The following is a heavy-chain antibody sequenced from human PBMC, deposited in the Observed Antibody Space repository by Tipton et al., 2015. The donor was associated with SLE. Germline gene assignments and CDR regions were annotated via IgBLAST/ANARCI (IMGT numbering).Heavy chain of an antibody. CDR3: ARDPLRYSGYEVDY. CDR2: ISSSSSYI. V-gene: IGHV3-21*03. D-gene: IGHD5-12*01. CDR1: GGSISSYS. J-gene: IGHJ4*02. Sequence: LSLTCTVSGGSISSYSMNWVRQAPGKGLEWVSSISSSSSYIYYADSVKGRFTISSDNAKNSLYLQMNSLRAEDTAVYYCARDPLRYSGYEVDYWCQGTLFTVSS.